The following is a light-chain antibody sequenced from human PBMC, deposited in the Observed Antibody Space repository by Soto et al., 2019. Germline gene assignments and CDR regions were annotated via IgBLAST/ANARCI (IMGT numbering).Light chain of an antibody. CDR2: AAS. CDR1: ESISSY. V-gene: IGKV1-39*01. CDR3: HQSYISPPA. J-gene: IGKJ1*01. Sequence: DFQLTQSPSSLSASVGDRVTITCRTSESISSYLSWYQQKAGQPPNLLIFAASSLQSGVPSRFSGRGSGTEYTLTISSLQADDVATYYCHQSYISPPAFGQGTKVDI.